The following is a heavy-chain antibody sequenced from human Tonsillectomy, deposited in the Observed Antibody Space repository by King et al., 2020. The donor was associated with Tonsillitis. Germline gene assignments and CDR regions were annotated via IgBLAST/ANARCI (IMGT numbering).Heavy chain of an antibody. D-gene: IGHD7-27*01. CDR2: ISYDGSNK. CDR1: GFTFRSYP. V-gene: IGHV3-30-3*01. Sequence: VQLVESGGGVVQPGRSLRLSCAASGFTFRSYPMYWVRQAPGKGLEWVAVISYDGSNKYYADSVKGRFTISRDNSKNRLYLQMNSLKAEDTAVYYCTRDGDWGSGFDYWGQGTLVTVSS. CDR3: TRDGDWGSGFDY. J-gene: IGHJ4*02.